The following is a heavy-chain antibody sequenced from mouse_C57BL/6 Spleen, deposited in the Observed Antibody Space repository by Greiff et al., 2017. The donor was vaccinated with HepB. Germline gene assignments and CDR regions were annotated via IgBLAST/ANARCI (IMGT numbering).Heavy chain of an antibody. Sequence: QVQLQQSGAGLVRPGASVTLSCKASGYTFTDYEMHWVKQTPVHGLEWIGAIDPETGGTAYNQKFKGKAILTADKSSSTAYMELRSLTSEDSAVYYCTRWGGNWGQGTTLTVSS. CDR3: TRWGGN. V-gene: IGHV1-15*01. J-gene: IGHJ2*01. CDR2: IDPETGGT. CDR1: GYTFTDYE.